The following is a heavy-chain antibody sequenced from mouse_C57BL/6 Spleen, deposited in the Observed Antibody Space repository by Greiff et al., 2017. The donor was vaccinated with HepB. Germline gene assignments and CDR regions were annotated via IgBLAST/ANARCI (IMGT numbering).Heavy chain of an antibody. Sequence: EVMLVESGGGLVKPGGSLKLSCAASGFTFSSYAMSWVRQTPEKRLEWVATISDGGSYTYYPDNVKGRFTISRDNAKNNLYLQMSHLKSEDTAMYYCARKNGLAWFAYWGQGTLVTVSA. CDR3: ARKNGLAWFAY. J-gene: IGHJ3*01. CDR2: ISDGGSYT. CDR1: GFTFSSYA. V-gene: IGHV5-4*03.